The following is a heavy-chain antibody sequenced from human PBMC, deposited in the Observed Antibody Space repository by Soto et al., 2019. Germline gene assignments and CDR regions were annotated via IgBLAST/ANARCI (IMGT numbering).Heavy chain of an antibody. CDR1: GFTFSSYS. D-gene: IGHD3-3*01. CDR3: ARAEVLRFLEWLLNYFDY. J-gene: IGHJ4*02. V-gene: IGHV3-21*01. CDR2: ISSSSSYI. Sequence: PGGSLRLSCAASGFTFSSYSMNWVRQAPGKGLEWVSSISSSSSYIYYADSVKGRFTISRDNAKNSLYLQMNSLRAEDTAVYYCARAEVLRFLEWLLNYFDYWGQGILVTVSS.